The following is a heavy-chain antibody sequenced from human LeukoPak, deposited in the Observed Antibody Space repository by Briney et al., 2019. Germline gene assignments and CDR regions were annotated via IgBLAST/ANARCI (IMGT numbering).Heavy chain of an antibody. CDR2: MNPNSGNT. CDR1: GYTFTSYD. CDR3: ARGPPSDAFDT. J-gene: IGHJ3*02. Sequence: ASVRVSCKASGYTFTSYDINWVRQATGQGLEWMGWMNPNSGNTGYAQKFQGRVTITRNTSISTAYMELSSLRSEDTAVYYCARGPPSDAFDTWGQGTMVTVSS. V-gene: IGHV1-8*03.